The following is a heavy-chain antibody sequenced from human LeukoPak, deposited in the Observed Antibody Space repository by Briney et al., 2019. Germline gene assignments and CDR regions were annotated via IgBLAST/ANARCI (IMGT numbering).Heavy chain of an antibody. V-gene: IGHV4-39*07. CDR2: ITYSGST. CDR1: GGSITSNSYY. Sequence: PSETLSLTCTVSGGSITSNSYYWGWIRQPPGKGLEWIGSITYSGSTYYNPSLKRRVTISIDTSKNQFSLKLSSVTAADTAVYYCARERREQLLPPYTRSVTYFDYWGQGTLVTDSS. D-gene: IGHD2-2*01. CDR3: ARERREQLLPPYTRSVTYFDY. J-gene: IGHJ4*02.